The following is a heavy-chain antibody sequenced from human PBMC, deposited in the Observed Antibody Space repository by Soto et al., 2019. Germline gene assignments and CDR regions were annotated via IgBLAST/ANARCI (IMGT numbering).Heavy chain of an antibody. V-gene: IGHV1-18*01. CDR2: ISAYNGNT. D-gene: IGHD3-22*01. J-gene: IGHJ6*02. CDR1: GYTFTSYG. Sequence: ASVKVSCKASGYTFTSYGISWVRQAPGQGLEWMGGISAYNGNTNYAQKLQGRVTMTTDTSTSTAYMELRSLRSGDTAVYYCGRGIVVVGPPYYRGMHLRGQGTTGSGFS. CDR3: GRGIVVVGPPYYRGMHL.